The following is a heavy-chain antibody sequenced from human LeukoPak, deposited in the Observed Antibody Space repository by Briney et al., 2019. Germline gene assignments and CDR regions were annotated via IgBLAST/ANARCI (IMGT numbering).Heavy chain of an antibody. V-gene: IGHV3-7*01. J-gene: IGHJ4*02. CDR2: IKQDGSEK. D-gene: IGHD6-19*01. CDR3: ARVGPDNSGSIDY. CDR1: GFTFSSYW. Sequence: GGSLRLSCAASGFTFSSYWMSWVRQAPGKGLERVANIKQDGSEKFYVGSVKGRFTISRDNAKNSLSLQMNSLRAEDTAMYYCARVGPDNSGSIDYWGQGTRVTVSS.